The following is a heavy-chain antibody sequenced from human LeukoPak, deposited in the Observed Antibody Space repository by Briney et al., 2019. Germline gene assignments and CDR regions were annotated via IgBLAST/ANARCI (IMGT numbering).Heavy chain of an antibody. CDR2: IYYSGST. Sequence: SETLSLTCAVSGGSISSSSYYWGWIRQPPGKGLEWIGSIYYSGSTYYNPSLKSRVTISVDTSKNQFSLKLSSVTAADTAVYYCARVTISSWFDPWGQGTLVTVSS. CDR1: GGSISSSSYY. J-gene: IGHJ5*02. CDR3: ARVTISSWFDP. V-gene: IGHV4-39*07. D-gene: IGHD3-9*01.